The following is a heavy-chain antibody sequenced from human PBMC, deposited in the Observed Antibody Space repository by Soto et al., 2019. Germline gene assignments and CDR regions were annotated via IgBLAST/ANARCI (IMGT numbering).Heavy chain of an antibody. CDR1: GGSISSYY. V-gene: IGHV4-59*01. CDR3: ARDRGGPLGP. Sequence: SETLSFTCTVSGGSISSYYWSWMRQPPGKGLEWIGYIYYSGSTNYNPSLKSRVTISVDTSKNQYSLKLSSVTAADTAVYYCARDRGGPLGPWGQGTLVTVSS. CDR2: IYYSGST. J-gene: IGHJ5*02.